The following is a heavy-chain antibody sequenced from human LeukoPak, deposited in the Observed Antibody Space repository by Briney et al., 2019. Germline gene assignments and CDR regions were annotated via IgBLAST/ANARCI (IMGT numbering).Heavy chain of an antibody. CDR2: ISPNSGVS. J-gene: IGHJ6*02. D-gene: IGHD2-15*01. Sequence: ASVKVSCKASGYTFTGYYMHWVRQAPGQGLEWMGWISPNSGVSTYAQKFQGRVTMTRDTSISTAYMELSRLSSDDTAVYYCARDCSGGSCYSNYYYAMDVWGQGTTVTVSS. CDR3: ARDCSGGSCYSNYYYAMDV. V-gene: IGHV1-2*02. CDR1: GYTFTGYY.